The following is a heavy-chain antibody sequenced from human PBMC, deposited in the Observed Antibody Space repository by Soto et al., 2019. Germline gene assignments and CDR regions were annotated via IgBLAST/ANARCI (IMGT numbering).Heavy chain of an antibody. CDR2: SYYSGNT. Sequence: QVQLQESGPGLVKPSETLSLTCTVSGGSISTYYWSWIRQPPGKGLEWLWYSYYSGNTDYNPSPTCRVAISVDTSKNQFSLKLSSVTAADTAVYYCSISYCTSSICYAFFDYWGQGTLVTVSS. CDR1: GGSISTYY. D-gene: IGHD2-2*01. V-gene: IGHV4-59*08. J-gene: IGHJ4*02. CDR3: SISYCTSSICYAFFDY.